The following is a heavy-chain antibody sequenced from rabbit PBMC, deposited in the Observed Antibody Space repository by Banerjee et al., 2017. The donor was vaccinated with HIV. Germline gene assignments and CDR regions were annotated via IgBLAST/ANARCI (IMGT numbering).Heavy chain of an antibody. J-gene: IGHJ4*01. Sequence: QSLEESGGDLVKPGASLTLTCTASGFTISSGYWICWVRQAPGKGLEWIACIDGDISDTTYYTSWAKGRFTISKTSSTTVTLQMTSLTAADTATYFCAKDYGGYDTGAGLWGPGTLVTVS. D-gene: IGHD7-1*01. CDR2: IDGDISDTT. CDR3: AKDYGGYDTGAGL. V-gene: IGHV1S40*01. CDR1: GFTISSGYW.